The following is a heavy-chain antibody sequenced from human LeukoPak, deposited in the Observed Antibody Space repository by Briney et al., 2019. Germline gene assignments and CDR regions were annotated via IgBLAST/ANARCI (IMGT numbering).Heavy chain of an antibody. CDR1: GYTFTSYG. D-gene: IGHD3-10*01. V-gene: IGHV1-18*01. CDR2: ISAYNGNT. J-gene: IGHJ4*02. Sequence: ASVKVSCKASGYTFTSYGISWVQQAPGQGLEWMGWISAYNGNTNYAQKLQGRVTMTTDTSTSTAYMELRSLRSDDTAVYYCARATGLLWFGELLDPVDYWGQGTLVTVSS. CDR3: ARATGLLWFGELLDPVDY.